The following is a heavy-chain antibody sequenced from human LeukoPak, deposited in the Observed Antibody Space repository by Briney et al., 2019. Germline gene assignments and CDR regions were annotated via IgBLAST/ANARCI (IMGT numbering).Heavy chain of an antibody. Sequence: GGSLRLSCAASGFTFNSYAMNWVRQAPGKGLEWFSGLSGSGGSTYYADSVQGRFTISRDNSKNTLYLQMNSLRAEDTAVYYCAKGRGWFYGMDVWGQGTTVTVSS. CDR3: AKGRGWFYGMDV. J-gene: IGHJ6*02. V-gene: IGHV3-23*01. CDR2: LSGSGGST. D-gene: IGHD2-15*01. CDR1: GFTFNSYA.